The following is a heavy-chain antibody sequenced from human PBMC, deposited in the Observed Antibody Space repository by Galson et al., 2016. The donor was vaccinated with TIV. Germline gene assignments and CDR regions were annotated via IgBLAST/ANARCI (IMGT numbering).Heavy chain of an antibody. Sequence: SLRLSCAASGFTFGDYGMSWARQAPGKGLEWIGFIRTRGYGESTEYAASVKGRFTMSRDDSKSIAYLQMNSLKTEDTAVYYCSRRVHLDYWGPGTLVTVSS. V-gene: IGHV3-49*04. CDR2: IRTRGYGEST. CDR1: GFTFGDYG. CDR3: SRRVHLDY. J-gene: IGHJ4*02.